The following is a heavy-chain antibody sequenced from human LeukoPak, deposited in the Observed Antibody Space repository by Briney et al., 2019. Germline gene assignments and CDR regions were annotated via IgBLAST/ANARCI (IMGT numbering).Heavy chain of an antibody. J-gene: IGHJ4*02. CDR3: ARHRSLDRGTTVLDY. CDR2: IYHSGST. CDR1: GYSISSGYY. V-gene: IGHV4-38-2*01. Sequence: SETLSLTCAVSGYSISSGYYWGWIRQPPGKGPEWIGSIYHSGSTYYNPSLKSRVTISVDTSKNQFSLKLSSVTAADTAVYCCARHRSLDRGTTVLDYWGQGTLVTVSS. D-gene: IGHD1-7*01.